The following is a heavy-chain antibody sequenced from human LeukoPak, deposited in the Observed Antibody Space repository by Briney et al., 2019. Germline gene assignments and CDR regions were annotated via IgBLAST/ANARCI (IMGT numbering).Heavy chain of an antibody. J-gene: IGHJ4*02. Sequence: SQTLSLTCTVSGGSISSGGYYWSWIRQHPGKGLEWIGYIYYSGSTYYNPSLKSRVTISVDTSKNQFSLKLGSVTAADTAVYYCAREVRFRDYFDYWGQGTLVTVSS. CDR1: GGSISSGGYY. V-gene: IGHV4-31*03. CDR3: AREVRFRDYFDY. CDR2: IYYSGST. D-gene: IGHD3-10*01.